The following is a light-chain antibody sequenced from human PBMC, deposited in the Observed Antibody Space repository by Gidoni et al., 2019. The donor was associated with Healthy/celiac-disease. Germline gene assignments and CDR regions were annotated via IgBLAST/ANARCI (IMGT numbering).Light chain of an antibody. CDR2: AAS. J-gene: IGKJ3*01. CDR3: QQSYSTPFT. V-gene: IGKV1-39*01. CDR1: QSISSY. Sequence: DIQMTQSPASLSAPVGDRVTITCRASQSISSYFNWYQQKPGKAPKLLIYAASSLQSGVQSRFSGSGSGTDFTLTISSLQPEDFATYDCQQSYSTPFTFGPGTKVDIK.